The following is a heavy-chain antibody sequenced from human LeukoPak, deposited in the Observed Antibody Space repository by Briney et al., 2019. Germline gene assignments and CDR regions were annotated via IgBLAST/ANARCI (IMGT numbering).Heavy chain of an antibody. Sequence: SETLSLTCTVSGGSISSYYWSWIRQPPGKGLEWIGYIYYSGSTNYNLSLKSRVTISVDTSKNQFSLKLSSVTAADTAVYYCARVEYYDSPFDYWGQGTLVTVSS. D-gene: IGHD3-22*01. CDR2: IYYSGST. CDR1: GGSISSYY. CDR3: ARVEYYDSPFDY. J-gene: IGHJ4*02. V-gene: IGHV4-59*01.